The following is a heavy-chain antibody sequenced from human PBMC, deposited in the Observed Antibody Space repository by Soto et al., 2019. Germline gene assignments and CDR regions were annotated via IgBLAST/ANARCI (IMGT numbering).Heavy chain of an antibody. Sequence: GSLRLSCAASEFTFSSYGMHWVRQAPGKGLEWLSVISYDGKNKYYTDSVKGRFTISRDNSKNTLYLQMNTLRGEDTAVYYCAKDRAFWSGTHDAFDIWGQGTMVTVSS. CDR2: ISYDGKNK. V-gene: IGHV3-30*18. J-gene: IGHJ3*02. D-gene: IGHD3-3*01. CDR1: EFTFSSYG. CDR3: AKDRAFWSGTHDAFDI.